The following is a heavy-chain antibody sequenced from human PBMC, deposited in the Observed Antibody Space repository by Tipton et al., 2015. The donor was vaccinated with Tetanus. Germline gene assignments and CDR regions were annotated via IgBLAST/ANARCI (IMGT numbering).Heavy chain of an antibody. CDR1: GGSFSAYY. CDR3: ARGGSYSYGHRGFDL. CDR2: INHSGST. V-gene: IGHV4-34*01. J-gene: IGHJ2*01. Sequence: TLSLTCAVYGGSFSAYYWSWIRQSPGKGLEWIGEINHSGSTTYSPSFKSRVTISVDTPKNQFSLKLTSLTVADTAVYYCARGGSYSYGHRGFDLWGRGTLVTVSS. D-gene: IGHD5-18*01.